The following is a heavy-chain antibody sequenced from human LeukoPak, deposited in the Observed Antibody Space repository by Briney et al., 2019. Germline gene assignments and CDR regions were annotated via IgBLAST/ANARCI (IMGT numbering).Heavy chain of an antibody. J-gene: IGHJ4*02. CDR3: ARQGCTTTSCHTIDY. V-gene: IGHV5-51*01. Sequence: GKSLKISCKGSGYTYTKSWIAWVRQMPGKGRELMGIIYPVDSETRYSPSFQGQVTISVDKSISTAYLQWSSLKASDTAMYYCARQGCTTTSCHTIDYWGQGTLVTVSS. CDR2: IYPVDSET. CDR1: GYTYTKSW. D-gene: IGHD2-2*02.